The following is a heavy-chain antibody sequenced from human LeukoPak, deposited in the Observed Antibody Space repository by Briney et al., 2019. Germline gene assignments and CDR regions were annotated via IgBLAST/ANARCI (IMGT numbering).Heavy chain of an antibody. CDR1: GYTFTGYY. CDR3: ARGLGSGYEEGYYYGMDV. Sequence: ASVKVSCKASGYTFTGYYMHWVRQAPGQGLEWMGWINPNSGGTNYAQKFQGRVTMTRDTSISTAYMEPSRLRSDDTAVYYCARGLGSGYEEGYYYGMDVWGQGTTVTVSS. D-gene: IGHD5-12*01. CDR2: INPNSGGT. J-gene: IGHJ6*02. V-gene: IGHV1-2*02.